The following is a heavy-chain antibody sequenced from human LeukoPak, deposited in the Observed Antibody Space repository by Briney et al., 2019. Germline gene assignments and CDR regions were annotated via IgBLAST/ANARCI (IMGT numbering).Heavy chain of an antibody. CDR1: GGSISSYY. CDR3: ARGTDGCNAIRGENWFDP. J-gene: IGHJ5*02. D-gene: IGHD5-24*01. CDR2: INYSGSA. Sequence: QSSETLSLTCTVSGGSISSYYWSWIRQPPGKALEWIGYINYSGSANYNPSLKSRVTISVDTSKNQFSLKLSSVTAADTAVYYCARGTDGCNAIRGENWFDPWGQGTLVTVSS. V-gene: IGHV4-59*01.